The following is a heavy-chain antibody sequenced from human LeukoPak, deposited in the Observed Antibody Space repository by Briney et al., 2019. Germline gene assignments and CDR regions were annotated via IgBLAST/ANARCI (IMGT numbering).Heavy chain of an antibody. V-gene: IGHV3-74*01. Sequence: GGSLRFSCAASGFTFSSYWMSWVRQAPGKGLVWVSRLNPDGSDTTYADSVKGRFTISRDNAKNTLYLQMNSLRAEDTAVYYCARVLTATPGNFDYWGQGTLVSVSS. J-gene: IGHJ4*02. CDR1: GFTFSSYW. CDR2: LNPDGSDT. D-gene: IGHD2-15*01. CDR3: ARVLTATPGNFDY.